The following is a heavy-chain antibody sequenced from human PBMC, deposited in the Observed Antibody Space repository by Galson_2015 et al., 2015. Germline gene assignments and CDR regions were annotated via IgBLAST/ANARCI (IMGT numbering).Heavy chain of an antibody. CDR2: IYPGDSDT. CDR1: GYSFTSYW. V-gene: IGHV5-51*01. Sequence: QSGAEVKKPGDSLKISCQGSGYSFTSYWIAWVRQMPGKGLEWMGTIYPGDSDTRYSPSFQGQVTISADKSINTAYLQWSSLKASDTAMYYCASRIDSAANHWGQGTLVTVSS. D-gene: IGHD2-15*01. J-gene: IGHJ4*02. CDR3: ASRIDSAANH.